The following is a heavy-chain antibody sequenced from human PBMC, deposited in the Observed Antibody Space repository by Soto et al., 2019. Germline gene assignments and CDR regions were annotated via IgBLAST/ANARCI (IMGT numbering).Heavy chain of an antibody. Sequence: QVQLVESGGGVVQPGRSLRLSCAASGFTFNSYGMHWVRQGPGNGLEWVAFISYDSTKTYYADSVKGRFTISRDNSNSALYVQMNSLTGKDTAVYYCARTRRAWTAFRYYSLDVWGGGTTVTVSS. D-gene: IGHD1-1*01. CDR2: ISYDSTKT. CDR3: ARTRRAWTAFRYYSLDV. CDR1: GFTFNSYG. V-gene: IGHV3-30*03. J-gene: IGHJ6*02.